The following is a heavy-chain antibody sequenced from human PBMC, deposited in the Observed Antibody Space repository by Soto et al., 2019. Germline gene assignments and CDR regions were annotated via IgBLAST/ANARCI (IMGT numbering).Heavy chain of an antibody. CDR2: IYPSDSDT. D-gene: IGHD3-16*01. V-gene: IGHV5-51*01. CDR1: GYIFSCYW. Sequence: GESLNISCKGSGYIFSCYWLGWVRQIAGKGVGWGGIIYPSDSDTIYNPFFHGQVTISADKSITTDNLQRSSRTASDTAMYSGATILGDGHRDKDFDYWGQGTMVTVSS. J-gene: IGHJ4*02. CDR3: ATILGDGHRDKDFDY.